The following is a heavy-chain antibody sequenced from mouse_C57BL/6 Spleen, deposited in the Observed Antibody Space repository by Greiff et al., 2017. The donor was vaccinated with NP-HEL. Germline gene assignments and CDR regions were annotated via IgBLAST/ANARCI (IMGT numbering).Heavy chain of an antibody. V-gene: IGHV5-17*01. J-gene: IGHJ3*01. CDR2: ISSGSSTI. CDR1: GFTFSDYG. Sequence: EVKLMESGGGLVKPGGSLKLSCAASGFTFSDYGMHWVRQAPEKGLEWVAYISSGSSTIYYADTVKGRFTISRDNAKNTLCLQMTSLRSEDTAMYYCARKEAFYYDYDGFAYWGQGTLVTVSA. CDR3: ARKEAFYYDYDGFAY. D-gene: IGHD2-4*01.